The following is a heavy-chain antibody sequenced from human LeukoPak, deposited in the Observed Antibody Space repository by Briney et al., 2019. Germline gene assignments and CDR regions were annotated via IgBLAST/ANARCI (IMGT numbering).Heavy chain of an antibody. CDR2: IYTSGST. J-gene: IGHJ2*01. Sequence: SETLSLTCTVSGGSISSYYWSWIRQPAGKGLEWIGRIYTSGSTNYNPSLKSRVTMSVDTSKNQFSLKLSSVTAADTAVYYCARNVQVLRNRYFDLWGRGTLVTVSS. V-gene: IGHV4-4*07. D-gene: IGHD6-6*01. CDR1: GGSISSYY. CDR3: ARNVQVLRNRYFDL.